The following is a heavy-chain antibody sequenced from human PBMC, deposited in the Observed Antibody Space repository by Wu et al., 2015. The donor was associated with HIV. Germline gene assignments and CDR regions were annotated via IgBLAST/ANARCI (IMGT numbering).Heavy chain of an antibody. Sequence: QVQLVQSGTEVKKPGSSVRGLPAKASEDFFTNYAVNWVRQAPGQGLEWMGGIIPIVGTPRYAQRFHGRVTISTDEDTSTAYMEVSNLKYEDSAVYYCATHPGWTGVLDAFDMWGQGTLVTVSS. CDR2: IIPIVGTP. CDR3: ATHPGWTGVLDAFDM. J-gene: IGHJ3*02. CDR1: EDFFTNYA. V-gene: IGHV1-69*05. D-gene: IGHD3/OR15-3a*01.